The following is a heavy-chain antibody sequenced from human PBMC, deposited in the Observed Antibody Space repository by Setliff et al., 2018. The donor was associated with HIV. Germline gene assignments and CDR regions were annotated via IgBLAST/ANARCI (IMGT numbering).Heavy chain of an antibody. CDR1: GYSISCGYY. D-gene: IGHD6-19*01. V-gene: IGHV4-38-2*01. J-gene: IGHJ6*02. CDR3: ARQFTVQWLVSTYGMDV. CDR2: IYHSEST. Sequence: SETLSLTCAVSGYSISCGYYWGWIRQTQGKGREGIGSIYHSESTYSNPYLKSRVTISVDTSKNQFSLNLSSVTAADTAVYYCARQFTVQWLVSTYGMDVWGQGTTVTVSS.